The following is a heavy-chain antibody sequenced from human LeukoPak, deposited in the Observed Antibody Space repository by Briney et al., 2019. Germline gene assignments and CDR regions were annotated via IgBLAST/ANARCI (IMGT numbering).Heavy chain of an antibody. Sequence: SETLSLTCAVYGGSFSGYYWSWIRQPPGKGLEWIGEINHSGSTNYNPSLKSRVTISVDTSKNQFSLKLSSVTAADTAVYYCARQGGYYGSGSYYGWFDPWGQGTLVTVSS. CDR2: INHSGST. J-gene: IGHJ5*02. D-gene: IGHD3-10*01. CDR3: ARQGGYYGSGSYYGWFDP. CDR1: GGSFSGYY. V-gene: IGHV4-34*01.